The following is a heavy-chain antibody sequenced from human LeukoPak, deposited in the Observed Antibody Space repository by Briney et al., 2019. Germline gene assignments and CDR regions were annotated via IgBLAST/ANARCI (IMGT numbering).Heavy chain of an antibody. CDR1: GYSFTSYW. J-gene: IGHJ4*02. D-gene: IGHD6-19*01. CDR3: ARGPVAVEY. Sequence: GESLKISCKGSGYSFTSYWIGWVRQMPGKGLEWMGTIYPGDSNTRYSPSFQDQVTISAGKSISTAYLQWSSLRASDTAMYYCARGPVAVEYWGQGTLVTVSS. V-gene: IGHV5-51*01. CDR2: IYPGDSNT.